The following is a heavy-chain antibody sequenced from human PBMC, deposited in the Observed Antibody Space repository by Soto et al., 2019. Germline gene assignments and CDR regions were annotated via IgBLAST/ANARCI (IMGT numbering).Heavy chain of an antibody. Sequence: QVQLVESGGGVVQPGRSLRLSCAASGFTFSSYAMHWVRQAPGKGLEWVAVISYDGSNRYSANSVKGRFTIPRDNSKNTLELPMNTLRAEDTAVYYCARAPLWGKAMGLWYFDLWGRGTLVTVSS. CDR1: GFTFSSYA. CDR3: ARAPLWGKAMGLWYFDL. V-gene: IGHV3-30-3*01. CDR2: ISYDGSNR. D-gene: IGHD6-13*01. J-gene: IGHJ2*01.